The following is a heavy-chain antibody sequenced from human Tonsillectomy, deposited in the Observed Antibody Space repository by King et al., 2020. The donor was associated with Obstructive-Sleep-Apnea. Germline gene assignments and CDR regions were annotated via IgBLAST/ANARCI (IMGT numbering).Heavy chain of an antibody. Sequence: VQLVESGGGLVQPGGSLRLSCAASGFTFSSYAMSWVRQAPGKGLEWVSAISGSGGSTYYADSVKGRFTISRDNSKNTLYLQMNSLRAEDTAVYYCAKDLLITMVRGVTPGYFDLWGSGTLVTVSS. V-gene: IGHV3-23*04. CDR1: GFTFSSYA. CDR3: AKDLLITMVRGVTPGYFDL. D-gene: IGHD3-10*01. J-gene: IGHJ2*01. CDR2: ISGSGGST.